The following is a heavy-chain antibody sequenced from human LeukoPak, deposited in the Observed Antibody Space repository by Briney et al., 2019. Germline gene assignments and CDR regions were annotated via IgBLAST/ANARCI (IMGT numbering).Heavy chain of an antibody. CDR2: IYQSGST. D-gene: IGHD2/OR15-2a*01. J-gene: IGHJ4*02. CDR1: GYSLSSGYF. Sequence: SETLSLTRAVSGYSLSSGYFWGWLRQPPGKGLEWIGTIYQSGSTFYTPSLRGRVTMSVDTSKNQFSLELRSVTAADTATYYCARHQRISENFDFWGQGTLVTVSS. CDR3: ARHQRISENFDF. V-gene: IGHV4-38-2*01.